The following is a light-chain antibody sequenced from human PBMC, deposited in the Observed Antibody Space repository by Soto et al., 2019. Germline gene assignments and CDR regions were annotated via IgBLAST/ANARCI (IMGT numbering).Light chain of an antibody. V-gene: IGKV1-5*01. CDR2: DAS. Sequence: DIQMTQSPSTLSASVGDRVSIACRASQSISSSLAWYQQKPGKAPKLLIYDASSLESGVPSRFSGSGSGTEFTLSINSLQPQDFGTYYCQQYHSYSWTFGQGTQVEIK. CDR1: QSISSS. J-gene: IGKJ1*01. CDR3: QQYHSYSWT.